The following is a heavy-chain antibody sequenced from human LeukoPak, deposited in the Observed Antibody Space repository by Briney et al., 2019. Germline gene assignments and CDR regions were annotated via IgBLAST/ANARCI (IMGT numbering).Heavy chain of an antibody. CDR1: GFTFNNYA. J-gene: IGHJ4*02. CDR2: ISTSGGST. D-gene: IGHD6-6*01. CDR3: AAISYSGTWPVGY. V-gene: IGHV3-23*01. Sequence: PGGSLRLSCAASGFTFNNYAVSWVRQAPGKGLEWVSGISTSGGSTYYVDSVKGRFTISRDNSENTLDLQMNSLTAEDTAVYYCAAISYSGTWPVGYWGQGTLVTV.